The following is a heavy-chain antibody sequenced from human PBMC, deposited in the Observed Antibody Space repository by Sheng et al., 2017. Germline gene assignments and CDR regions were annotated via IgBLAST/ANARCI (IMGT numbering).Heavy chain of an antibody. Sequence: QVQLVESGGGVVQPGRSLRLSCEVSGFDFSRYGMHWVRQAPGKGLEWVAVIWFDGSNKNYVDSMKGRLTISRDNPKNTLYLQMNSLRAEDTDVYYCARDQTTRDSAFDIWGQGTMVTVSS. J-gene: IGHJ3*02. CDR3: ARDQTTRDSAFDI. V-gene: IGHV3-33*01. CDR2: IWFDGSNK. CDR1: GFDFSRYG. D-gene: IGHD4-17*01.